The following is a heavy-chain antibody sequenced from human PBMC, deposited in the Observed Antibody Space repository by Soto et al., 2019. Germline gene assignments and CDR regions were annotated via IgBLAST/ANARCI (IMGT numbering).Heavy chain of an antibody. V-gene: IGHV1-69*01. CDR3: PREKGVGATISGGDYFDY. CDR1: GGTFSSYA. Sequence: QVQLVQSGAEVKKPGSSVEVSCKASGGTFSSYAISWVRQAPGQGLEWMGGIIPIFGTANYAQKFQGRVTITADESTSTAYMELSSLRSEDTAVYYCPREKGVGATISGGDYFDYWGQGTLVTVSS. D-gene: IGHD1-26*01. CDR2: IIPIFGTA. J-gene: IGHJ4*02.